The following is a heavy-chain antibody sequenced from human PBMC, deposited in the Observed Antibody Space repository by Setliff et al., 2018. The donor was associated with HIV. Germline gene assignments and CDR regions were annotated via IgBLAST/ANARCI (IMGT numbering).Heavy chain of an antibody. CDR1: GTSINSHY. CDR2: IYYTGIP. Sequence: PSETLSLTCTVSGTSINSHYWSWIRQTPGKGLQWIGLIYYTGIPTYNPSLEGRITMSVDRSKNQFSLRLTSVTAADTATYYCAREGDGIDYWGQGTLVTVSS. CDR3: AREGDGIDY. D-gene: IGHD2-21*02. J-gene: IGHJ4*02. V-gene: IGHV4-59*11.